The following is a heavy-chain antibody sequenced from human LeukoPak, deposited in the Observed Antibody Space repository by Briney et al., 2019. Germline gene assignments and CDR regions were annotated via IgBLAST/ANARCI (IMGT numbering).Heavy chain of an antibody. J-gene: IGHJ4*02. V-gene: IGHV4-61*01. CDR3: ASSSSSEGFDY. Sequence: SETLSLTCTVSGGSISSSSYYWSWIRQPPGKGLEWIGYIYYSGSTNYNPSLKSRVTISVDTSKNQFSLKLSSVTAADTAVYYCASSSSSEGFDYWGQGTLVTVSS. D-gene: IGHD6-6*01. CDR1: GGSISSSSYY. CDR2: IYYSGST.